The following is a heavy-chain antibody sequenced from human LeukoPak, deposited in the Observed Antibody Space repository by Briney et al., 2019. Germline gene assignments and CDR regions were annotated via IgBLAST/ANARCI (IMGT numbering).Heavy chain of an antibody. J-gene: IGHJ5*02. Sequence: GASVKVSCKASGGTFSSYAIGWLRQAPGQGLEWMGRIIPIFGTANHAQKFQGRVTITTDESTSTAYMELSSLRSEDTAVYYCARAGSEVAKTPWYWFDPWGQGTLVTVSS. V-gene: IGHV1-69*05. CDR2: IIPIFGTA. CDR3: ARAGSEVAKTPWYWFDP. D-gene: IGHD1-26*01. CDR1: GGTFSSYA.